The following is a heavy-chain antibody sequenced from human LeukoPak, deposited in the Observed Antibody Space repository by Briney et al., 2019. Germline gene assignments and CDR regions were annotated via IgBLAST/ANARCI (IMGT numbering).Heavy chain of an antibody. V-gene: IGHV4-4*02. CDR3: ARDGTTVTTLGAFDI. D-gene: IGHD4-17*01. Sequence: PSETLSLTCAVSGGSISSSNWWSWVRQPPGKGLEWIGKIYHSGSTNYNPSLKSRVTISVDKSKNQFSLKLSSVTAADTAVYYCARDGTTVTTLGAFDIWGQGTMVTVSS. CDR1: GGSISSSNW. J-gene: IGHJ3*02. CDR2: IYHSGST.